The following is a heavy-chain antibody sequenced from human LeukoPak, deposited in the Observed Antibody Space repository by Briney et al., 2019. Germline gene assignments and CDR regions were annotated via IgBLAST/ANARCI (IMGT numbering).Heavy chain of an antibody. CDR1: GFTFSDYS. CDR2: ISLSSSAI. Sequence: GGSLRLSCAASGFTFSDYSMHWVRQAPGKGLEWISYISLSSSAIYYADSVEGRFTISRDNGKNSLFLQMNSLRAEDTAVYYCARAVADCGGGCYPVFDYWGQGTLVTVSS. J-gene: IGHJ4*02. D-gene: IGHD2-21*02. V-gene: IGHV3-48*01. CDR3: ARAVADCGGGCYPVFDY.